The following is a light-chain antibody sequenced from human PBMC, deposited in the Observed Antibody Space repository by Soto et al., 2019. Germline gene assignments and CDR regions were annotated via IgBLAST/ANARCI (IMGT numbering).Light chain of an antibody. CDR3: LLSFSGPRV. J-gene: IGLJ3*02. Sequence: QAVVTQEPSLSVSPGGTVTLTCASSTGAVTSGNFPYWLQQKPGQAPRTLIYETSNKHSWTPARFSGSLLGGKAALTLSGAQPEDEAEYYCLLSFSGPRVFGGGTKLTVL. CDR1: TGAVTSGNF. V-gene: IGLV7-46*01. CDR2: ETS.